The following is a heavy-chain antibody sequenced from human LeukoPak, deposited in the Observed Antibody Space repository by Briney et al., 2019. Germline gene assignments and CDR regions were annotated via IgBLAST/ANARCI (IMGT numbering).Heavy chain of an antibody. Sequence: GGSLRLSCAASGFTFSSYGMHWVRQAPGKGLEWVAAIWNDGSNKYYADSVRGRFTISRDNSKNTLYLQMNSLRAEDTAVYYCARDRTIYYDILTGYPASYGMDVWGKGTTVTVSS. CDR3: ARDRTIYYDILTGYPASYGMDV. V-gene: IGHV3-33*01. D-gene: IGHD3-9*01. CDR2: IWNDGSNK. J-gene: IGHJ6*04. CDR1: GFTFSSYG.